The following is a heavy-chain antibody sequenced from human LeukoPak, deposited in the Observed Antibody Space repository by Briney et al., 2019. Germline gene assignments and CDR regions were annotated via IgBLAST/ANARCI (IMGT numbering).Heavy chain of an antibody. D-gene: IGHD3-9*01. CDR1: GDSFSSNSAA. Sequence: SQTLSLTCAISGDSFSSNSAAWHWLRQSPSRGLDWLGRTYYRSKLYNDYAVCVKSRITINPDTSKNQFSLQLNSVTPEDTAVYYCARERVIAARPRYYDILTGYPTARRYYFDYWGQGTLVTVSS. CDR2: TYYRSKLYN. CDR3: ARERVIAARPRYYDILTGYPTARRYYFDY. V-gene: IGHV6-1*01. J-gene: IGHJ4*02.